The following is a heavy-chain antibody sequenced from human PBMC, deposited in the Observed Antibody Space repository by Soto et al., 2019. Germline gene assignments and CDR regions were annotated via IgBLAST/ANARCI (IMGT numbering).Heavy chain of an antibody. V-gene: IGHV4-39*07. J-gene: IGHJ4*02. D-gene: IGHD3-16*02. CDR3: ARAPYDYIWGSYRHYYFDY. CDR1: GGSISSSSYY. Sequence: TLSLTCTVSGGSISSSSYYWGWIRQPPGKGLEWIGNIYYSGSTNYNPSLKSRVTISVDTSKNQFSLKLSSVTAADTAVYYCARAPYDYIWGSYRHYYFDYWGQGTLVTVSS. CDR2: IYYSGST.